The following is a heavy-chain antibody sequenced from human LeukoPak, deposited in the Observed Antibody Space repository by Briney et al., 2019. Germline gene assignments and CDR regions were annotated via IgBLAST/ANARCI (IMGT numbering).Heavy chain of an antibody. Sequence: PGGSLRLSCAASGFTFSSYGMHWVRQAPGKGLEWVAVIWYDGSNKYYADSVKGRFTISRDNSKNTLFLQMNSLRAEDTAVYYCAKQLTYTHNYFDCWGQGTLVTVSS. CDR3: AKQLTYTHNYFDC. CDR1: GFTFSSYG. V-gene: IGHV3-33*06. J-gene: IGHJ4*02. CDR2: IWYDGSNK. D-gene: IGHD1-1*01.